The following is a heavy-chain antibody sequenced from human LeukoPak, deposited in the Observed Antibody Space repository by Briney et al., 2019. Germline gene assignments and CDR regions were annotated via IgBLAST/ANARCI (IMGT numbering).Heavy chain of an antibody. CDR3: ARDRYCGGDCYYWHFDL. V-gene: IGHV3-23*01. J-gene: IGHJ2*01. CDR2: IAGSGDSS. CDR1: GITFTSYA. D-gene: IGHD2-21*02. Sequence: GGSLRLSCAASGITFTSYAMTWVRQAPEKGLEWVSSIAGSGDSSFYADSVKGRFVISRDNSKDTLYLQMNSLRVEDTAVYYCARDRYCGGDCYYWHFDLWGRGTLVTVSS.